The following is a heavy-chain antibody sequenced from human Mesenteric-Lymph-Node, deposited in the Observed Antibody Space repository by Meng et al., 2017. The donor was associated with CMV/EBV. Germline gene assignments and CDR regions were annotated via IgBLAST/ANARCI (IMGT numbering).Heavy chain of an antibody. J-gene: IGHJ4*02. CDR1: GYTFIDYY. D-gene: IGHD3-9*01. CDR2: INPKTGGR. V-gene: IGHV1-2*06. CDR3: ARDRDTDWYSPFDY. Sequence: QVQLVQSGAEVKKPGASVGVSCKASGYTFIDYYLHWVRQAPGHGLEWMGRINPKTGGRSYAQNFQGRVTMTRDTSINTAYMEVNRLNSDDTAMYYCARDRDTDWYSPFDYWGPGTLVTVSS.